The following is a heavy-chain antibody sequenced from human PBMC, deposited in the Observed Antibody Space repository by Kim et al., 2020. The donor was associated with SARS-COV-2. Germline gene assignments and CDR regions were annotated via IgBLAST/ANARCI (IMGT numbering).Heavy chain of an antibody. CDR1: GFTFSSYG. CDR3: ARDPRHRHLGPAGGFDY. V-gene: IGHV3-33*05. D-gene: IGHD3-10*01. J-gene: IGHJ4*02. Sequence: GGSLRLSCAASGFTFSSYGMHWVRQAPGKGLEWVAVISYDGSNKYYADSVKGRFTISRDNSKNTLYLQMNSLRAEDTAVYYCARDPRHRHLGPAGGFDYWGQGTLVTVSS. CDR2: ISYDGSNK.